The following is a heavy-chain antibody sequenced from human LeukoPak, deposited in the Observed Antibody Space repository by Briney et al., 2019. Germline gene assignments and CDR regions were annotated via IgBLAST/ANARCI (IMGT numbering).Heavy chain of an antibody. CDR2: IYHSGSN. V-gene: IGHV4-38-2*02. CDR1: GYSISNGYY. CDR3: ARLRGAVAGTPSLDY. Sequence: NPSETLSLTCNVSGYSISNGYYWGWIRQPPGKGLEWIGIIYHSGSNHYNPSLKSRVSISVDTSKNQFSLKLSSATAADTAVYYCARLRGAVAGTPSLDYWGQGTLVTVSS. J-gene: IGHJ4*02. D-gene: IGHD6-19*01.